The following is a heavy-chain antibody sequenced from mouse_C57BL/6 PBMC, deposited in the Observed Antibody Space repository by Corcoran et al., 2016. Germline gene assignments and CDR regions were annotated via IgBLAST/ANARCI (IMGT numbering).Heavy chain of an antibody. D-gene: IGHD3-2*02. CDR1: GYTFTGYW. V-gene: IGHV1-9*01. CDR2: ILPGSGST. J-gene: IGHJ2*01. Sequence: QVQLLQSGAELMKPGASVKLSCKATGYTFTGYWIEWVKQRPGHGLEWIGEILPGSGSTNYNVKFKGKATFTADTSSNTAYMQLSSLTTEDSAIYYCARPDSSGYLCYFDYWGQGTTLTVSS. CDR3: ARPDSSGYLCYFDY.